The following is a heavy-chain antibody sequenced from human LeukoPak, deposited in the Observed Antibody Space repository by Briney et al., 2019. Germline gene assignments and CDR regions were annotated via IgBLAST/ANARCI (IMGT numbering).Heavy chain of an antibody. J-gene: IGHJ3*02. V-gene: IGHV1-46*01. Sequence: ASVKVSCKASGYTFTTYYMHWVRQAPGQGLEWMGVINPSGGSTTYAQKFQGRVTMTRDTSTSTVYMELSSLRSEDTAVYYCAREAYYYDSSGYYESVGAFDIWGQGTMVTVSS. CDR1: GYTFTTYY. CDR3: AREAYYYDSSGYYESVGAFDI. CDR2: INPSGGST. D-gene: IGHD3-22*01.